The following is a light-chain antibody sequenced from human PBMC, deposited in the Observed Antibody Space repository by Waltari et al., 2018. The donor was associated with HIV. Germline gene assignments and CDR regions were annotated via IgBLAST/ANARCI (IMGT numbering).Light chain of an antibody. J-gene: IGLJ3*02. V-gene: IGLV7-46*01. CDR3: LLSYNGARNWV. CDR2: DTS. CDR1: TGAVTSDHY. Sequence: QAVVTQEPSLTVSPGGTVTLTCGSSTGAVTSDHYPYWFQQKPGQAPRTLIYDTSDQHSWTPARFSGSLLGGKAALTLSGAQPEDEAEYYCLLSYNGARNWVFGGGTKLTV.